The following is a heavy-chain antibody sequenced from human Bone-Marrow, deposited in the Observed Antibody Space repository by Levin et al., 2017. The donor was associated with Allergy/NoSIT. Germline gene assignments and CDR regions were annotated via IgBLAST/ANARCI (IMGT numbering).Heavy chain of an antibody. CDR3: ARLMGVGDKNAFDI. CDR1: GGTFSSYA. J-gene: IGHJ3*02. D-gene: IGHD2-21*01. Sequence: KISCKASGGTFSSYAISWVRQAPGQGLEWMGGIIPIFGTANYAQKFQGRVTITADESTSTAYMELSSLRSEDTAVYYCARLMGVGDKNAFDIWGQGTMVTVSS. CDR2: IIPIFGTA. V-gene: IGHV1-69*01.